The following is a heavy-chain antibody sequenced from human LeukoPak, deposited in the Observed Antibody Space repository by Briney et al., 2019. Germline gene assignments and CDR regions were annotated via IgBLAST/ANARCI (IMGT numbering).Heavy chain of an antibody. Sequence: GGSLRLSCAASGFTFSRYSMNWVRQAPGKGLDWVSSISGSSTYIFYADSVKGRFTISRDNAKNSLYLQMNSLRAEDTAVYYRARQGSDYYALDYWGQGTLVTVTS. CDR2: ISGSSTYI. CDR3: ARQGSDYYALDY. V-gene: IGHV3-21*01. D-gene: IGHD3-3*01. J-gene: IGHJ4*02. CDR1: GFTFSRYS.